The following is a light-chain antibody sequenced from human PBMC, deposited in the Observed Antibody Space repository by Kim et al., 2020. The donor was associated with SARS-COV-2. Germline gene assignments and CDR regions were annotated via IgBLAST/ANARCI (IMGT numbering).Light chain of an antibody. J-gene: IGKJ4*01. CDR3: QQYDSVPLT. V-gene: IGKV1-33*01. CDR1: QDINKY. Sequence: DIQMTQSPSSLSASVGDRVTITCQASQDINKYLSWYQQKPGKAPQLLIYDASKLDTGVPSRFSGSGSGTDFTFTISSLQPEDFATYYCQQYDSVPLTFGRETKLEI. CDR2: DAS.